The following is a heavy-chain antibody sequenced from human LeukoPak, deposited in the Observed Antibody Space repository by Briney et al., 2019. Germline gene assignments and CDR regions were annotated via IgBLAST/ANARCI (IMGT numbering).Heavy chain of an antibody. CDR1: GFSTNNDW. CDR2: IKSNTDGGTT. V-gene: IGHV3-15*01. Sequence: PGGSLRLSCAASGFSTNNDWMSWVRQAPGKGLEWIGRIKSNTDGGTTDYAAPVKGRFSISRDDSKSTLYLQMNSLKPEDTAVYYGSTRTAGYYFDYWGQGTLVTVSS. CDR3: STRTAGYYFDY. D-gene: IGHD6-25*01. J-gene: IGHJ4*02.